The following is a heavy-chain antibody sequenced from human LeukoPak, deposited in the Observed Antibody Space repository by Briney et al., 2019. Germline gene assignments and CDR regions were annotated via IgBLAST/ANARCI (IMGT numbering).Heavy chain of an antibody. J-gene: IGHJ6*02. CDR1: GFTFSSYA. Sequence: GGSLRLSCAASGFTFSSYAMNWVRQAPGKGPEWVSLIKGSGDSTYYADSARGRFTISRDNSKNTLYLQMNSLRGEDTAVYYCAKGEVVPAAIYGMDVWGQGTTVTVS. V-gene: IGHV3-23*01. D-gene: IGHD2-2*02. CDR3: AKGEVVPAAIYGMDV. CDR2: IKGSGDST.